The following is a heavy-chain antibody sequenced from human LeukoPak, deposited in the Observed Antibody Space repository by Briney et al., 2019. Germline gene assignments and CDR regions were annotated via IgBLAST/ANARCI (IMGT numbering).Heavy chain of an antibody. J-gene: IGHJ4*02. CDR1: GYTLTGYY. Sequence: ASVKVSCKASGYTLTGYYVHWVRQAPGQGLEWMGWINPNNGATNFARKFQGRVTMTRDTSITTAYMELSGLRYDDTALYYCARGGLLPGYKVLDFWGQGTLVTVSS. CDR3: ARGGLLPGYKVLDF. D-gene: IGHD3-9*01. V-gene: IGHV1-2*02. CDR2: INPNNGAT.